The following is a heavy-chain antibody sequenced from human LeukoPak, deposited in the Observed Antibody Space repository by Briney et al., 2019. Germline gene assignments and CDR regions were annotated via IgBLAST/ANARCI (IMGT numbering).Heavy chain of an antibody. CDR3: AKKEAMIRGVPYYYDF. J-gene: IGHJ4*02. CDR1: GFTFSSYV. V-gene: IGHV3-23*01. Sequence: GGSLRLSCSASGFTFSSYVMTWVRQAPGQGLEWVSAISGSGDDTYYADSVKGRFTISRDNSKNTLYLQMNSLRAEDTAVYYCAKKEAMIRGVPYYYDFWGQGTLVTVSS. CDR2: ISGSGDDT. D-gene: IGHD3-10*01.